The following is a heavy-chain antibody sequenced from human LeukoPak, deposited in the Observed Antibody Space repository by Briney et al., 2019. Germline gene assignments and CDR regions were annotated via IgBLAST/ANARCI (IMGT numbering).Heavy chain of an antibody. CDR2: INSGGSST. Sequence: GGSLRLSCAASGFTFSSYWMHWVRQAPGKGLVWVSRINSGGSSTSYADSVKGRFTISRDNAKNTLYLQMNSLRAEDTAVYYCSFTAYCSGGSRPDYWGQGTLVTVSS. D-gene: IGHD2-15*01. CDR1: GFTFSSYW. J-gene: IGHJ4*02. V-gene: IGHV3-74*01. CDR3: SFTAYCSGGSRPDY.